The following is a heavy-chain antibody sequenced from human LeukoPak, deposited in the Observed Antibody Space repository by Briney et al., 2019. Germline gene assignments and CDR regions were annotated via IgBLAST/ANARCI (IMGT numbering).Heavy chain of an antibody. D-gene: IGHD6-6*01. J-gene: IGHJ4*02. CDR3: ARQTREYSSSSPFDY. CDR2: NYPDDSDT. V-gene: IGHV5-51*01. Sequence: GASLQISCQGSGYGFTTYWIGWVRQLPAQGREWMGINYPDDSDTSYSPSFEGQVTISADKSINNASLQWSSLKASDTAMYYGARQTREYSSSSPFDYWGQGTLVTVSS. CDR1: GYGFTTYW.